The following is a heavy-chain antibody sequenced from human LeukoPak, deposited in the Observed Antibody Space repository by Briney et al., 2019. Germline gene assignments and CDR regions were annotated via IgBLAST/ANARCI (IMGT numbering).Heavy chain of an antibody. CDR2: IYYSGST. CDR3: ARHGSGSYYNPPDY. V-gene: IGHV4-39*01. Sequence: PSETLSLTCTVSGGSISSSSYYWGWIRQPPGKGLEWIGSIYYSGSTYYNPSLKSRVTISVDTSKNQFSLKLSSVTAADTAVYYCARHGSGSYYNPPDYWGQGTLVTVAS. CDR1: GGSISSSSYY. D-gene: IGHD3-10*01. J-gene: IGHJ4*02.